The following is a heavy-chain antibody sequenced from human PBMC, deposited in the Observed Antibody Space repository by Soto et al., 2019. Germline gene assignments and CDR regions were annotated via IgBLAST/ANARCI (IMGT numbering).Heavy chain of an antibody. Sequence: PGEALKISGKGSGYSVTSYWISWVRQMPGKGLEWMGRIDPSDSYTNYSPSFQGHVTISADKSISTAYLQWSSLKASDTAMYYCASLYSNYVYYYYGMDVWGQGTTVTVSS. J-gene: IGHJ6*02. CDR1: GYSVTSYW. V-gene: IGHV5-10-1*01. CDR2: IDPSDSYT. CDR3: ASLYSNYVYYYYGMDV. D-gene: IGHD4-4*01.